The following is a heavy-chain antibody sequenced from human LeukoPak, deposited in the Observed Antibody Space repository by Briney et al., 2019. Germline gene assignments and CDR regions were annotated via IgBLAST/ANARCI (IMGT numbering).Heavy chain of an antibody. D-gene: IGHD3-22*01. CDR1: GFTFSNAW. Sequence: GGSLRLSCAASGFTFSNAWMSWVRQAPGKGLERVGRIKSKTDGGTTDYAAPVKGRFTISRDDSKNTLYLQMNSLKTEDTAVYYCMDYDSSGYSTWGQGTLVAVSS. V-gene: IGHV3-15*01. CDR2: IKSKTDGGTT. J-gene: IGHJ5*02. CDR3: MDYDSSGYST.